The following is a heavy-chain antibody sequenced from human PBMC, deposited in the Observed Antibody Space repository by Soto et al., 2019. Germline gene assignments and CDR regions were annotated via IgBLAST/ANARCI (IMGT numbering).Heavy chain of an antibody. Sequence: SETLSLTCTVSGGSISSYYWSWIRQPPGKGLEWIGYIYYSGSTNYNPSLKSRVTISVDTSKNQFSLKLSSVTAEDTAVYYGARDRAPWGQGTLVTVSS. CDR3: ARDRAP. CDR1: GGSISSYY. CDR2: IYYSGST. V-gene: IGHV4-59*12. J-gene: IGHJ5*02.